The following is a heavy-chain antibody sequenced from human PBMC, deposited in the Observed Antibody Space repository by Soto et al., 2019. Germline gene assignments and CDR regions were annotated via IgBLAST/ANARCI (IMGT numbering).Heavy chain of an antibody. J-gene: IGHJ3*02. CDR1: GFTFGSYA. CDR2: ISGGGGGT. D-gene: IGHD3-10*01. Sequence: EVQLLESGGGLVQPGGSLRLSCAASGFTFGSYAMNWVRQAPGKGLEWVSGISGGGGGTYYADSVKGRFTISRDHSKNTLYLQMNSLRVEDTAVYYCAKGQTYGGDATGHDAFDIWGQGTMVTVSS. CDR3: AKGQTYGGDATGHDAFDI. V-gene: IGHV3-23*01.